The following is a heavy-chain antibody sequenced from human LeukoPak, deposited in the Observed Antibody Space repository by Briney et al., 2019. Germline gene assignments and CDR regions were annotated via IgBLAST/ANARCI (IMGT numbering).Heavy chain of an antibody. CDR2: MNPNSGNT. J-gene: IGHJ3*01. CDR1: GYAFTSYD. Sequence: ASVKVSCKASGYAFTSYDINWVRQATGQGLEWMGWMNPNSGNTGYAQKFQGRVTITRNTSISTAYMELSSLRSEDTAVYYCARSLYSSGRTPAAWGQGTMVTVSS. CDR3: ARSLYSSGRTPAA. D-gene: IGHD6-19*01. V-gene: IGHV1-8*03.